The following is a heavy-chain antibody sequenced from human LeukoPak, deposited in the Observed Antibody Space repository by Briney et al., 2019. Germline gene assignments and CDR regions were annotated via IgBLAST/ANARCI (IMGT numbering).Heavy chain of an antibody. V-gene: IGHV4-61*02. CDR1: GGSINSGNYY. J-gene: IGHJ6*03. CDR3: ARGIVSPRFYDYMDV. CDR2: FFATGST. D-gene: IGHD1-26*01. Sequence: PSQTLSLTCTVSGGSINSGNYYWTWIRQPARKGLEWIGRFFATGSTSSSHNPSLSGRASISVDTPKNQFSLELTSVTAADTAVYYCARGIVSPRFYDYMDVWGKGTTVTVSS.